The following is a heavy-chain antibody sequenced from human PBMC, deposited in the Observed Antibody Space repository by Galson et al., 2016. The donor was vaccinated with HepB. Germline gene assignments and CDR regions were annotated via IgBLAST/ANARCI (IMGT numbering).Heavy chain of an antibody. CDR3: ARDAVAVAGTLHFYFYGMDV. V-gene: IGHV1-69*04. J-gene: IGHJ6*02. Sequence: SVKVSCKASEGTFSSYAFSWVRQAPGQGLEWMGRIVPILGMSNYAQKFQGRVTITADKSTSTVYMELSSLRSEDTAVYYCARDAVAVAGTLHFYFYGMDVWGQGTTVTVSS. CDR1: EGTFSSYA. D-gene: IGHD6-19*01. CDR2: IVPILGMS.